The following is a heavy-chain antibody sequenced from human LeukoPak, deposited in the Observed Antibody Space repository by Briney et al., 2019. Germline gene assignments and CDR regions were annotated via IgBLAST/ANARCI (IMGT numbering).Heavy chain of an antibody. Sequence: SGTLSLTCTVSGGSISSSSYYWGWIRQPPGKGLEWIGSIYFSWSTYYNPSLKSRVTISVETPKNQFSLKLSSVTAADTAVYYCARRYRGYCSGGSCSTFDYWGQGTLVTVS. CDR1: GGSISSSSYY. CDR3: ARRYRGYCSGGSCSTFDY. J-gene: IGHJ4*02. D-gene: IGHD2-15*01. CDR2: IYFSWST. V-gene: IGHV4-39*01.